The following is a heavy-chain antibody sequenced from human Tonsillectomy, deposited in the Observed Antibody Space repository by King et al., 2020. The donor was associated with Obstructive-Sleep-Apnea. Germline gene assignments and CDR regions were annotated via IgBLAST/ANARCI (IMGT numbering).Heavy chain of an antibody. J-gene: IGHJ4*02. CDR2: IRSKANSYAT. D-gene: IGHD6-19*01. V-gene: IGHV3-73*01. CDR1: GFTFSGSA. Sequence: VQLVESGGGLVQPGGSLKLSCAASGFTFSGSAMHWVRQASGKGLEWVGRIRSKANSYATAYAASVKGRFTISRDDSKNTAYLQMNSLKTEATAVYYCTRTSGWYELDYWGQGTLVTVSS. CDR3: TRTSGWYELDY.